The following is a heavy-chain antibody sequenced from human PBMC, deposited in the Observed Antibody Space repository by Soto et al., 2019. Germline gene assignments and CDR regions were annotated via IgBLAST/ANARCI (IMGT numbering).Heavy chain of an antibody. V-gene: IGHV4-34*01. Sequence: TLSLTCAVYGGSFSGYYWSWIRQPPGKGLEWIGEINHSGSTNYNPSLKSRVTISVDTSKNQFSLKLSSVTAADTAVYYCARWVLNASTFDYWGQGTLVTVSS. J-gene: IGHJ4*02. CDR3: ARWVLNASTFDY. D-gene: IGHD3-16*01. CDR1: GGSFSGYY. CDR2: INHSGST.